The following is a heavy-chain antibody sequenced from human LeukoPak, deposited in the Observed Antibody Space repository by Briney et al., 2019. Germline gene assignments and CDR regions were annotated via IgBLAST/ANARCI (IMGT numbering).Heavy chain of an antibody. Sequence: PGGSLRLSCAASGFTFSSYSMNWVRQAPGKGLEWVSSISSSSSYIYYADSVKGRFTISRDNAKNSPYLQMNSLRAEDTAVYYCARGGLYGDYEFDYWGQGTLVTVSS. CDR2: ISSSSSYI. CDR1: GFTFSSYS. V-gene: IGHV3-21*01. CDR3: ARGGLYGDYEFDY. J-gene: IGHJ4*02. D-gene: IGHD4-17*01.